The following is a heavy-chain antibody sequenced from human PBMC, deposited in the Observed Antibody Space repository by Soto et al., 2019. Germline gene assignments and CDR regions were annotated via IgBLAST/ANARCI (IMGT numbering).Heavy chain of an antibody. D-gene: IGHD3-22*01. J-gene: IGHJ3*02. CDR3: ARDWNYYDSSGYYLNAFDI. Sequence: NPSETLSLTCAVYGGSFSGYYWSWIRQPPGKGLEWIGEINHSGSTNYNPSLKSRVTISVDTSKNQFSLKLSSVTAADTAVYYCARDWNYYDSSGYYLNAFDIWGQGTMVTVSS. V-gene: IGHV4-34*01. CDR1: GGSFSGYY. CDR2: INHSGST.